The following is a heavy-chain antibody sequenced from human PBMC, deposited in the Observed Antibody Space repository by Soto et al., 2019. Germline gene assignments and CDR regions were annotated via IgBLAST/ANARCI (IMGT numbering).Heavy chain of an antibody. V-gene: IGHV4-30-2*01. CDR3: ARVLHYYDSSGYPNWFDP. D-gene: IGHD3-22*01. J-gene: IGHJ5*02. CDR1: GGSSSSGGYS. Sequence: TLSVTCAVSGGSSSSGGYSWSWSREPPGKGGEWIGYIYHSGSTYYNPSLKSRVPISVDRSNNQFSLQLSSVTAAHTAVYYCARVLHYYDSSGYPNWFDPWGQGTLVTVSS. CDR2: IYHSGST.